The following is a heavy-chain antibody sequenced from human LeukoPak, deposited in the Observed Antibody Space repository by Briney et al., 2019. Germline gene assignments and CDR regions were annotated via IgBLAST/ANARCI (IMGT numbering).Heavy chain of an antibody. CDR2: IYSGGST. D-gene: IGHD3-10*01. Sequence: PGGSLRLSCAASGFTVSSNYMSWVCQAPGKGLEWVSVIYSGGSTYYADSVKGRFTISRHNSKNTLYLQMNSLRAEDTAVYYCARDYRYGSGSYHNYWGQGTLVTVSS. J-gene: IGHJ4*02. CDR1: GFTVSSNY. CDR3: ARDYRYGSGSYHNY. V-gene: IGHV3-53*04.